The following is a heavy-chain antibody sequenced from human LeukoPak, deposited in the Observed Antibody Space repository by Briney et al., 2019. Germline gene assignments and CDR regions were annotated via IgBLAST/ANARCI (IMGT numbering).Heavy chain of an antibody. Sequence: PGGSLRLSCVASGFTFSDYWMTWVRQAPGKGLEWVSYISSSSSVIYYAESVKGRFTISRDNVRNSLFLQMNSLRVDDTAVYYCAQDMGITGADDSWGQGTLVTVSS. CDR3: AQDMGITGADDS. V-gene: IGHV3-48*01. CDR1: GFTFSDYW. D-gene: IGHD6-13*01. J-gene: IGHJ4*02. CDR2: ISSSSSVI.